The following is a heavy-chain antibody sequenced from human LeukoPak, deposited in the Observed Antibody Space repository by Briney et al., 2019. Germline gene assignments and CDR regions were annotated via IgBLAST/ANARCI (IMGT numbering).Heavy chain of an antibody. Sequence: GSVKVSCKASGYTFTGYYMHWVRQAPGQGLEWMGRINPNSGGTNYAQKFQGRVTMTRDTSISTAYMELSRLRSDDTAVYYCAREALRYFDWLLPFYGMDVWGQGTTVTVSS. D-gene: IGHD3-9*01. CDR2: INPNSGGT. CDR1: GYTFTGYY. J-gene: IGHJ6*02. CDR3: AREALRYFDWLLPFYGMDV. V-gene: IGHV1-2*06.